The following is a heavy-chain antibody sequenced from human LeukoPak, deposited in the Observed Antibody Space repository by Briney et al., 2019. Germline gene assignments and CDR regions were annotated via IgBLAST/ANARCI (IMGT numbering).Heavy chain of an antibody. Sequence: ASVKVSCKASGFTFTNYYIHWVRQAPGQGLEWMGIINPSGGSTTYAQKFQGRVTMTRDTSTSTVYMELNSLTSEDTAVYYCARDDLRGPRPENSFDMWGQGTMVTVSS. V-gene: IGHV1-46*01. CDR3: ARDDLRGPRPENSFDM. CDR2: INPSGGST. J-gene: IGHJ3*02. D-gene: IGHD1-14*01. CDR1: GFTFTNYY.